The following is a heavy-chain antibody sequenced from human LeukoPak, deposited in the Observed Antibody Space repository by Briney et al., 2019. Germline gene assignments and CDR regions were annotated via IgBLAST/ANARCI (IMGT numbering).Heavy chain of an antibody. D-gene: IGHD1-26*01. CDR3: ARDFVGTSDY. Sequence: ASVKVSCKASGYTFTVYFMHWVRQAPGQGLEWMGWINPNSGGTNYAQKFQGRVTMTRDTSISTAYMELSRLSSDDTAVYYCARDFVGTSDYWGQGTLVTVSS. CDR1: GYTFTVYF. CDR2: INPNSGGT. J-gene: IGHJ4*02. V-gene: IGHV1-2*02.